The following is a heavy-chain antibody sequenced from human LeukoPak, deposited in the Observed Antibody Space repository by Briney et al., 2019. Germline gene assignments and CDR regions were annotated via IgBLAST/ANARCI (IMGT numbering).Heavy chain of an antibody. CDR1: GFTFSSYA. Sequence: GGSLRLSCAASGFTFSSYAMSWVRQAPGKGLEWVSAISGSGGSTYYADSVKGRFTISRDNSKNTLYLQMNTLRAEDTAVYYCARDPYSSTWSYGMDVWGQGTTVTVSS. J-gene: IGHJ6*02. CDR3: ARDPYSSTWSYGMDV. V-gene: IGHV3-23*01. D-gene: IGHD6-6*01. CDR2: ISGSGGST.